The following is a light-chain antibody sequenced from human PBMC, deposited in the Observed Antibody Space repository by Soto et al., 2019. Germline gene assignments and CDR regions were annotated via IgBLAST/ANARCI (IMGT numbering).Light chain of an antibody. V-gene: IGLV2-23*01. J-gene: IGLJ1*01. Sequence: QSVLTQPASVSGSPGQSITISCTGTSSDVGSYNLVSWYQHHPGKTPKLMIYEGSRRPSGVSNRFSASKSGNTASLTISGLQAEDGAEYYCCSYETSSTYVFGSGTKVTVL. CDR1: SSDVGSYNL. CDR2: EGS. CDR3: CSYETSSTYV.